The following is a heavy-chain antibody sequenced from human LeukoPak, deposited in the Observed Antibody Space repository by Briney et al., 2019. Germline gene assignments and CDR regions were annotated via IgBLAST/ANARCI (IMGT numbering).Heavy chain of an antibody. CDR2: MNPNSGNT. V-gene: IGHV1-8*01. J-gene: IGHJ4*02. CDR3: AVKNPYSSGWYWGGPQQPFDY. D-gene: IGHD6-19*01. CDR1: GYTFTSYD. Sequence: ASVTVSCKASGYTFTSYDINWVRQATGQGLEWMGWMNPNSGNTGYAQKFQGRVTMTRNTSISTAYMELSSLRSEDTAVYYCAVKNPYSSGWYWGGPQQPFDYWGQGTLVTVSS.